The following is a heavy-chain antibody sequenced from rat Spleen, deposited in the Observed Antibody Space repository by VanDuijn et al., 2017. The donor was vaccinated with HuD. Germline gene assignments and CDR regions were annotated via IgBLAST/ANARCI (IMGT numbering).Heavy chain of an antibody. J-gene: IGHJ2*01. V-gene: IGHV5-27*01. CDR2: ITNSGGST. D-gene: IGHD1-2*01. CDR1: GFTFTNYG. CDR3: TTGYYYSYLN. Sequence: EVQLVESGGGLVQPGRSLKLSCAASGFTFTNYGMAWVRQAPTKGLEWVASITNSGGSTYYRDSVKGRFTISRDNARSTLHLQMDSLRSEDTATYYCTTGYYYSYLNWGQGVMVTVSS.